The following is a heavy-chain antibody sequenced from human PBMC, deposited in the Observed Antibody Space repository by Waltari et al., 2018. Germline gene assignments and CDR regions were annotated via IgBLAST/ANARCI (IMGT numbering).Heavy chain of an antibody. D-gene: IGHD3-10*01. CDR3: ARSYSGSGSYNAFDI. Sequence: QVQLQASGPGLVKTSETLSLTCAVSGYSISRGYSWGGIRQPPGKGLEWIGNIFHSGSTYYNPSLKSPVTISVDTSKNQFSLKLSSVTAADTAVYYCARSYSGSGSYNAFDIWGQGTMVTVSS. CDR1: GYSISRGYS. J-gene: IGHJ3*02. CDR2: IFHSGST. V-gene: IGHV4-38-2*01.